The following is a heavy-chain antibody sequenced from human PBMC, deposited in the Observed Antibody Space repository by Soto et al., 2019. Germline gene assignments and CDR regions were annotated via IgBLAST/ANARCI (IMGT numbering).Heavy chain of an antibody. CDR2: ISGNGGST. Sequence: GGSLRLSCAASGVTFSSCAMGWVRQAPGKGLEWVSGISGNGGSTYYADSVKGRFTISRDNAKNSLFLQMNSLRAEDTAVYYCARVHGYDSSGYYQDYWGQGTLVTVSS. D-gene: IGHD3-22*01. CDR1: GVTFSSCA. CDR3: ARVHGYDSSGYYQDY. V-gene: IGHV3-23*01. J-gene: IGHJ4*02.